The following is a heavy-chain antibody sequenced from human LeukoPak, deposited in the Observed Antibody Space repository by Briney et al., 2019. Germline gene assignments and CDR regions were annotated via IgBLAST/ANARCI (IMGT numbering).Heavy chain of an antibody. V-gene: IGHV3-66*01. J-gene: IGHJ4*02. CDR3: ARDAGYDSSGYYYPNFDY. Sequence: GGSLRLSCVASGFALSTTYMSWVRQAPGKGLEWVSVLYDDDNANYGDSVKGRFTVSRDNSKNTLYLQMNSLRAEDTAVYYCARDAGYDSSGYYYPNFDYWGQGTLVTVSS. CDR2: LYDDDNA. D-gene: IGHD3-22*01. CDR1: GFALSTTY.